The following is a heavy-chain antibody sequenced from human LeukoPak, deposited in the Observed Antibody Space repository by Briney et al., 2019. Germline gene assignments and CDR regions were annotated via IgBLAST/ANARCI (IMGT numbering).Heavy chain of an antibody. V-gene: IGHV1-69*04. CDR3: ARSGYSYGFAFDI. Sequence: ASVKVSCKASGGTFSSYAISWVRQAPGQGLEWIGRIIPILGIANYAQKFQGGVTITADKSTSTAYMELSSLRSEDTAVYYCARSGYSYGFAFDIWGQGTMVTVSS. CDR1: GGTFSSYA. CDR2: IIPILGIA. D-gene: IGHD5-18*01. J-gene: IGHJ3*02.